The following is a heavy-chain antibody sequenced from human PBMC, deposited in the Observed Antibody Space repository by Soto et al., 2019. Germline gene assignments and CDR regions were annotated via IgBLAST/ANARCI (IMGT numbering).Heavy chain of an antibody. J-gene: IGHJ4*02. D-gene: IGHD5-18*01. CDR2: INHSGST. Sequence: SETLSLTCAVYGGSFSGYYWSWIRQPPGKGLEWIGEINHSGSTNYNPSLKSRVTISVDTSKNQFSLKLSSVTAADTAVYYCARGGIQLWLKYYFDYWGQGTLVTVS. CDR3: ARGGIQLWLKYYFDY. CDR1: GGSFSGYY. V-gene: IGHV4-34*01.